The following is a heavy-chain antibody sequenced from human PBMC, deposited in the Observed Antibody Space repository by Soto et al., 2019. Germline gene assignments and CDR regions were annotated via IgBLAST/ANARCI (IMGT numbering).Heavy chain of an antibody. D-gene: IGHD3-22*01. CDR1: GYTFTSYG. CDR2: ISAYNGNT. J-gene: IGHJ4*02. V-gene: IGHV1-18*01. CDR3: ARASSYYDSSGYYLN. Sequence: ASVKVSCKASGYTFTSYGISWVRQAPGQGLEWMGWISAYNGNTNYAQKLQGRVTMTTDTSTSTAYMELRSLRSDDTAVYYCARASSYYDSSGYYLNWGQGTLVIVSS.